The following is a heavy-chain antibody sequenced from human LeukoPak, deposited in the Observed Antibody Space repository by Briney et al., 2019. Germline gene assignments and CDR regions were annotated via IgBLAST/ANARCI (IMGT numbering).Heavy chain of an antibody. CDR1: GFTFSSYA. D-gene: IGHD2/OR15-2a*01. J-gene: IGHJ4*02. CDR3: AKDPAKKYDDY. Sequence: PGGSLRLSCAASGFTFSSYAMSWVRQAPGKGLEWVSGISGSDGSTNYADSVKGRFTISRENSKNTLYLQMNSLRAEDTAVYYCAKDPAKKYDDYWGQGTLVTVSS. CDR2: ISGSDGST. V-gene: IGHV3-23*01.